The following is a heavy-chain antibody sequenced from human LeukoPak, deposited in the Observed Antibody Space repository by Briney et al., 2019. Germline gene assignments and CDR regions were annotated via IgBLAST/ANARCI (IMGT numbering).Heavy chain of an antibody. D-gene: IGHD3-22*01. J-gene: IGHJ6*02. CDR1: GFTFSSYG. V-gene: IGHV3-30*18. CDR3: AKEYDSSGYYLGSYYYGMDV. Sequence: GGSLRLSCAASGFTFSSYGMHWVRQAPGKGLEWVAVISYDGSNKYYADSVKGRFTISRDNSKNTLYLQMNSLRAEDTAVYYCAKEYDSSGYYLGSYYYGMDVWGQGTTVTVSS. CDR2: ISYDGSNK.